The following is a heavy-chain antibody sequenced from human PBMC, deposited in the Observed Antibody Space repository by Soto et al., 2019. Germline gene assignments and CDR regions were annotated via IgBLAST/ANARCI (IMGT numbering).Heavy chain of an antibody. D-gene: IGHD3-22*01. Sequence: ASVKVSCKASGGTFSSYAISWVRQAPGQGLEWMGGIIPIFGTANYAQKFQGRVTITADESTSTAYMELSSLRSEDTAVYYCATNGGVNYYDSSGYRDAFDIWGQGTMVTVSS. CDR3: ATNGGVNYYDSSGYRDAFDI. J-gene: IGHJ3*02. CDR2: IIPIFGTA. CDR1: GGTFSSYA. V-gene: IGHV1-69*13.